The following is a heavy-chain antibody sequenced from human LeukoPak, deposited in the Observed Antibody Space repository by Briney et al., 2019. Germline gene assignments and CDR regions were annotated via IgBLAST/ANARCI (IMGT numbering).Heavy chain of an antibody. CDR3: AREFGAYYYDSSAPEGYYYYYIDV. V-gene: IGHV4-4*07. CDR2: IYTSGST. Sequence: PSETLSLTCTVSGGSISSYYWSWIRQPAGKGLEWIGRIYTSGSTNYNPSLKSRVTISVDKSKNQFSLKLSSVTAADTAVYYCAREFGAYYYDSSAPEGYYYYYIDVWGKGTTVTVSS. CDR1: GGSISSYY. J-gene: IGHJ6*03. D-gene: IGHD3-22*01.